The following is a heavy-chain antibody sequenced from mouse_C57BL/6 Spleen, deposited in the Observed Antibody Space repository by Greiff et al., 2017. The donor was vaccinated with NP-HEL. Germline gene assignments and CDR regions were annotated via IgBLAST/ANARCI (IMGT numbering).Heavy chain of an antibody. CDR1: GYSFTDYN. Sequence: EVQLQQSGPELVKPGASVKISCKASGYSFTDYNMNWVKQSNGKSLEWIGVINPNYGTTSYNQKFKGKATLTVDQSSSTAYMQLNSLTSEDSAVYYCASCDYGSNYYAMGCWGNGTSVTVSS. CDR2: INPNYGTT. CDR3: ASCDYGSNYYAMGC. J-gene: IGHJ4*01. D-gene: IGHD1-1*01. V-gene: IGHV1-39*01.